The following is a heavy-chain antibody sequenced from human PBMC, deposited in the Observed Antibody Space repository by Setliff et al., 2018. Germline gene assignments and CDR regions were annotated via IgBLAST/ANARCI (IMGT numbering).Heavy chain of an antibody. CDR3: ARDLNRWFGEFAFDI. J-gene: IGHJ3*02. Sequence: GESLKISCAASGFTFSTSAMTWVRQAPGEGLGWVSAISSDGTSVYYVGSVRGRFTISRDNSQNTLYLQMTSLRAEDTAVYYCARDLNRWFGEFAFDIWGQGTMVTVSS. D-gene: IGHD3-10*01. V-gene: IGHV3-23*01. CDR2: ISSDGTSV. CDR1: GFTFSTSA.